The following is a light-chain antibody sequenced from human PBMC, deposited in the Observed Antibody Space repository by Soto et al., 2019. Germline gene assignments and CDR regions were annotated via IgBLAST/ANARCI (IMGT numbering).Light chain of an antibody. Sequence: EIVLTHSPGTLSLSPWEIATLSCRASQSVSSSYLAWYQQKPGQAPRLLISRASSRATGIPDRFSGSGSGTDFTLTISRLEPEDFAVYYCQQYGTSPRTFGQGTKVDIK. CDR2: RAS. CDR3: QQYGTSPRT. CDR1: QSVSSSY. J-gene: IGKJ1*01. V-gene: IGKV3-20*01.